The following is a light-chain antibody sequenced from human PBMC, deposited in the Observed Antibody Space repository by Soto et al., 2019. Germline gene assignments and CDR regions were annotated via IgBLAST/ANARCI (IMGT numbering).Light chain of an antibody. V-gene: IGLV3-25*02. CDR2: KDS. CDR3: QSGDSSVV. Sequence: SYELTQPPSVSVSPGQTARITCSGDALPKQYAYWYQQKPGQAPVLVIYKDSERPSGIPERFSGSRSGTTVTLTISGVQAEDEADYYCQSGDSSVVFGGGTKFTVL. J-gene: IGLJ2*01. CDR1: ALPKQY.